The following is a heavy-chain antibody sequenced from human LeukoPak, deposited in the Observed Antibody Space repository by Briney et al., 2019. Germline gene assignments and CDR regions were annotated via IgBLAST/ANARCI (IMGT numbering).Heavy chain of an antibody. CDR3: AKVTGIRNGADY. D-gene: IGHD3-3*02. CDR2: ISGSGGST. CDR1: GFTFSSYA. Sequence: GGSLRLSCAASGFTFSSYAMSWVRQAPGKGLEWVSAISGSGGSTYYADSVKGRFTISRDNSKNTLCLQMNSLRAEDTAVYYCAKVTGIRNGADYWGQGTLVTVSS. V-gene: IGHV3-23*01. J-gene: IGHJ4*02.